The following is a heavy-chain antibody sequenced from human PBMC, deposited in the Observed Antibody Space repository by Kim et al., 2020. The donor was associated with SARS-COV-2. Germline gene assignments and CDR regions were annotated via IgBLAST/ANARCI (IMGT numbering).Heavy chain of an antibody. CDR3: AKGDSSGYYSNIDY. CDR2: ISSSCSGT. J-gene: IGHJ4*02. D-gene: IGHD3-22*01. V-gene: IGHV3-23*01. CDR1: GFTFTNYA. Sequence: GGSLRLSCAASGFTFTNYAMNWVRQAPGKGLEWVSLISSSCSGTYYADSVKGRFTISRDNSKNTLYLEMNSLRAEDTALYYFAKGDSSGYYSNIDYWGQGTLVTFSS.